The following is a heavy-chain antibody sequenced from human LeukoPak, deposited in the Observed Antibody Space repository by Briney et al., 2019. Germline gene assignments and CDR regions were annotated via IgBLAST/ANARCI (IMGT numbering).Heavy chain of an antibody. CDR2: INPNSGGT. Sequence: GASVRVSCKASGYTFTGYYMHWVRQAPGQGLEWMGWINPNSGGTNYAQKFQGRVTMTRDTSISTAYMELSRLRSDDTAVYYCARDTPTIELVPWGQKPLVTVSS. D-gene: IGHD3-10*01. V-gene: IGHV1-2*02. J-gene: IGHJ5*02. CDR1: GYTFTGYY. CDR3: ARDTPTIELVP.